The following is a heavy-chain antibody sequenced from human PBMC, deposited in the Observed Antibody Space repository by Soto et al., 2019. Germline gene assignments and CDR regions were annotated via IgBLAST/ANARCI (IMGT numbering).Heavy chain of an antibody. J-gene: IGHJ4*02. CDR2: INPSGGSP. D-gene: IGHD1-26*01. V-gene: IGHV1-46*01. CDR3: ARGARYRGSDDEGPVLDY. Sequence: QVQLVQSGAEVKKPGASVKVSCKASGYTFTSYYMHWVRQAPGQGLEWMGIINPSGGSPSYAQKFQGRGIITRDTATSTVDMELSRLRSEDTAVYYCARGARYRGSDDEGPVLDYWGQGTLVTVSS. CDR1: GYTFTSYY.